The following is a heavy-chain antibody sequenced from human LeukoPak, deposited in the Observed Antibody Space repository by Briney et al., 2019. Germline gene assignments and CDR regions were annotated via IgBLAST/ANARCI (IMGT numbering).Heavy chain of an antibody. Sequence: GESLMISCKGSGYSFTNYWIGWVRQMPGKGLGWMGIIYPGDSDTRCSPSFQGQVTISVDKSITTAYLQWSSLKASDTAMYYCARRLYCSTTSCYGSQGFDPWGQGTLVTVSS. V-gene: IGHV5-51*01. CDR3: ARRLYCSTTSCYGSQGFDP. CDR1: GYSFTNYW. CDR2: IYPGDSDT. J-gene: IGHJ5*02. D-gene: IGHD2-2*01.